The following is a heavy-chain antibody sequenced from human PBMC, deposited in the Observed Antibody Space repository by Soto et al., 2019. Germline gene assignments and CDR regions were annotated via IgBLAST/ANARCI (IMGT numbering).Heavy chain of an antibody. Sequence: QVQLVESGGGVVQPGRSLRLSCAASGFTFSSYGMHWVRQAPGKGLEWVAVISYDGSNKYYADSVKGRFTISRDNSKNTRYLQMNSLRAEDTAVYYCANLGSPGGETPKDDYWGQGTLVTVSS. CDR3: ANLGSPGGETPKDDY. CDR1: GFTFSSYG. CDR2: ISYDGSNK. V-gene: IGHV3-30*18. J-gene: IGHJ4*02. D-gene: IGHD2-15*01.